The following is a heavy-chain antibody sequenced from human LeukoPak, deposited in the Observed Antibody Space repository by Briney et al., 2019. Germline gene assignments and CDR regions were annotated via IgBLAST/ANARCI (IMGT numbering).Heavy chain of an antibody. CDR2: IYYSGST. Sequence: SETLSLTCTVSGGSISSGGYYWSWIRQHPGKGLEWIGYIYYSGSTYYNPSLKSRVTISVDTSKNQFSLKLSSVTAAGTAVYYCARGGYSYGSDAFDIWGQGTMVTVSS. CDR1: GGSISSGGYY. J-gene: IGHJ3*02. V-gene: IGHV4-31*03. D-gene: IGHD5-18*01. CDR3: ARGGYSYGSDAFDI.